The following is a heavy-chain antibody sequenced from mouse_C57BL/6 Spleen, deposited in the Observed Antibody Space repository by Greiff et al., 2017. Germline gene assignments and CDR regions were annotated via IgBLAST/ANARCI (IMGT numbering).Heavy chain of an antibody. Sequence: QVQLQQPGAELVKPGASVKMSCKASGYTFTSYWITWVKQRPGQGLEWIGDIYPGSGSTNYNEKFKSKATLTVDTSSSTAYMQLSSLTSEDSAVYYCARGIYYYGSSYGYFDVWGTGTTVTVSS. CDR2: IYPGSGST. D-gene: IGHD1-1*01. CDR3: ARGIYYYGSSYGYFDV. CDR1: GYTFTSYW. V-gene: IGHV1-55*01. J-gene: IGHJ1*03.